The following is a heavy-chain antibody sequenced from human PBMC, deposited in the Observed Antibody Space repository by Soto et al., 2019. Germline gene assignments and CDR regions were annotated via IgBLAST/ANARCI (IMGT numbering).Heavy chain of an antibody. CDR1: GDSVSSSRAA. D-gene: IGHD3-10*01. CDR2: TYYRSRWYN. J-gene: IGHJ3*02. Sequence: QVQLQQSGPGLVKPSQTLSLTCAISGDSVSSSRAAWGWIRQSPSRGLEWLGRTYYRSRWYNDYADSVKSRITIKPDTYRNQLSLQLISATPEDTAVYYCAREDSAGTHDAFDMWGHGTMVTVSS. CDR3: AREDSAGTHDAFDM. V-gene: IGHV6-1*01.